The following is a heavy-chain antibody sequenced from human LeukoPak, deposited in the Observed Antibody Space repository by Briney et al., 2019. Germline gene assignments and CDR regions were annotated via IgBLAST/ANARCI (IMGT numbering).Heavy chain of an antibody. Sequence: PGGSLRLSCAASGFTFSSYAMHWVRQAPGKGLEWVAVISYDGSNKYYADSVKGRFTISRDNSKNTLYLQMNSLRAEDTAVYYCASLGTTVVTFDYWGQGTLVTVSS. J-gene: IGHJ4*02. CDR3: ASLGTTVVTFDY. CDR2: ISYDGSNK. D-gene: IGHD4-23*01. V-gene: IGHV3-30*04. CDR1: GFTFSSYA.